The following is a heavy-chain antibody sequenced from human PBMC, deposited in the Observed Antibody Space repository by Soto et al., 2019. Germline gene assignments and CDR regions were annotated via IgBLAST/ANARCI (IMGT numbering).Heavy chain of an antibody. CDR1: GYNFINYG. CDR2: IRVHNGNT. J-gene: IGHJ4*02. D-gene: IGHD3-10*01. Sequence: GASVKVSCKASGYNFINYGITWVRLAPGQGLEWMGWIRVHNGNTNYAQNLQGRVTMTTDTSTSTAYMELRSLRSDDTAVYYCVRDLDGSGSYYTGYWGPGTLVTVSS. CDR3: VRDLDGSGSYYTGY. V-gene: IGHV1-18*01.